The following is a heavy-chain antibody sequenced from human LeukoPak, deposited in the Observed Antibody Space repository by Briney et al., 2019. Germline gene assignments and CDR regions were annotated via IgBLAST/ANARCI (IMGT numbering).Heavy chain of an antibody. CDR2: ISYDGSNK. CDR1: GFTFSSYG. Sequence: GGSLRLSCAASGFTFSSYGMHWVRQAPGKGLEWVAVISYDGSNKYYADSVKGRFTISRDNSKNTLYLQMNSLRAEDTAVYYCAKDLGYQLLPFYYYYGMDVWGQGTTVTVSS. D-gene: IGHD2-2*01. J-gene: IGHJ6*02. CDR3: AKDLGYQLLPFYYYYGMDV. V-gene: IGHV3-30*18.